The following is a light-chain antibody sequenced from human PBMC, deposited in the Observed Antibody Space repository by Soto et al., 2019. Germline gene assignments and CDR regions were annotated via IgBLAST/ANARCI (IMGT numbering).Light chain of an antibody. J-gene: IGKJ1*01. CDR2: KAS. CDR3: QQYYSHPWT. V-gene: IGKV1-5*03. CDR1: QSISEW. Sequence: DIQVTQSPPTLSASVGDRINITCRASQSISEWLAWYQHKPGKAPILLIHKASNLGDGVPWRFSGGGSGTEFTLTISSLQPDDLATYYCQQYYSHPWTFGQGTKVEIK.